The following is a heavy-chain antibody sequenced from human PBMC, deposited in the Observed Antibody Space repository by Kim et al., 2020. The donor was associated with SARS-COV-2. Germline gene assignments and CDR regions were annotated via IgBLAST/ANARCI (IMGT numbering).Heavy chain of an antibody. J-gene: IGHJ6*02. CDR1: GFTFSSYW. CDR3: AREGDTPWGQLWKYYYYYGMDV. CDR2: IKQDGSEK. Sequence: GGSLRLSCAASGFTFSSYWMSWVRQAPGKGLEWVANIKQDGSEKYYVDSVKGRFTISRDNAKNSLYLQMNSLRAEDTAVYYCAREGDTPWGQLWKYYYYYGMDVWGQGTTVNVSS. V-gene: IGHV3-7*01. D-gene: IGHD5-18*01.